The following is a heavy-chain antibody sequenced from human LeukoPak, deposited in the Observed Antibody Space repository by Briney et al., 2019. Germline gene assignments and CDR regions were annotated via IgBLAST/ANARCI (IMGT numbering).Heavy chain of an antibody. CDR3: ARGRGASDF. V-gene: IGHV3-53*01. CDR2: IYSGGST. CDR1: GTAVRSNY. D-gene: IGHD5-12*01. J-gene: IGHJ4*02. Sequence: GGSLRPSCAALGTAVRSNYMSWVRQAPGKGLEWVSVIYSGGSTYYADSVKGRFTISRDSSKNTLYLQMNSLRAEDTAVYYCARGRGASDFWGQGTLVTVSS.